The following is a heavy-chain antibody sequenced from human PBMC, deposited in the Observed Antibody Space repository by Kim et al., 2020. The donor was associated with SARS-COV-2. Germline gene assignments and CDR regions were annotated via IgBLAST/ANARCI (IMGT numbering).Heavy chain of an antibody. J-gene: IGHJ6*02. V-gene: IGHV4-59*08. Sequence: HPTLKSRVHISVDTSKDQFSRKLRSVTAADTAVYYCARHFSYYYYGVDVWGQGTTVTVSS. CDR3: ARHFSYYYYGVDV.